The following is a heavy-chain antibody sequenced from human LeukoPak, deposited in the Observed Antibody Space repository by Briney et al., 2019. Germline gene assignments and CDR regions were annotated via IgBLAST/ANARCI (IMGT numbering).Heavy chain of an antibody. Sequence: QTGGSLRLSCEASGFTFSSYPMSWVRQAPGKGLECVSDISGSGGSTYYADSVKGRFTISRDNSKNTLYLQMNSLRAEDTAVYYCAKSLLGYCSSTTCYDFDYWGQGSLVTVSS. D-gene: IGHD2-2*01. V-gene: IGHV3-23*01. CDR2: ISGSGGST. CDR3: AKSLLGYCSSTTCYDFDY. CDR1: GFTFSSYP. J-gene: IGHJ4*02.